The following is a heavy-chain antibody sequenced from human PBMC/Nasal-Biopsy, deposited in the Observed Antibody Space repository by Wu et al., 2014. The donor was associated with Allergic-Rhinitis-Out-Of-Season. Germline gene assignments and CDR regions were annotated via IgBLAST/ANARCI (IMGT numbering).Heavy chain of an antibody. V-gene: IGHV3-20*04. J-gene: IGHJ4*02. D-gene: IGHD2-21*02. CDR2: INHNGGST. CDR1: GFVFEDYA. CDR3: ARATRDFTWYPEYYFDS. Sequence: LRLSCAASGFVFEDYAMSWVRQVPGKGLEWVAGINHNGGSTGYADSVEGRFTISRDNGKNTLSLQLDSLEAGDTALYYCARATRDFTWYPEYYFDSWGQGTQVTASS.